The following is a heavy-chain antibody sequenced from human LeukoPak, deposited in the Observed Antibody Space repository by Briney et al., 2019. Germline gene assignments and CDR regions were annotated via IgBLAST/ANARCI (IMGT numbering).Heavy chain of an antibody. V-gene: IGHV3-72*01. CDR1: GFTFSDHH. J-gene: IGHJ4*02. Sequence: GGSLRLSCAASGFTFSDHHMDRVRQAPGKGLEWLGRIRNKANGYRTESAASVKGRFTISRDDSKNSLYLQMNSLKIEDTAVYYCARSPEGVNPGDYWGLGTLVTVSS. D-gene: IGHD3-10*01. CDR3: ARSPEGVNPGDY. CDR2: IRNKANGYRT.